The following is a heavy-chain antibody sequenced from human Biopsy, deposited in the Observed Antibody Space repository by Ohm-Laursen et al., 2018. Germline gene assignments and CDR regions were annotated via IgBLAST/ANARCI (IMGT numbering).Heavy chain of an antibody. V-gene: IGHV4-4*09. CDR1: GVSITAYY. CDR3: ARMDCSGGSCHYYSYGMDV. CDR2: IHHSGST. Sequence: SETLSLTCSVSGVSITAYYWSWIRQPPGKGLECIGSIHHSGSTNYNPSLKSRLTISVDTSKNQFSLKLSSVTAADTAVYYCARMDCSGGSCHYYSYGMDVWGQGTTVTVSS. D-gene: IGHD2-15*01. J-gene: IGHJ6*02.